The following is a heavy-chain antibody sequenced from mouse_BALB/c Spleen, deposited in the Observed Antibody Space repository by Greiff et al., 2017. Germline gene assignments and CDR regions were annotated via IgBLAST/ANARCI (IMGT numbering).Heavy chain of an antibody. CDR3: ARYGNYVYAMDY. J-gene: IGHJ4*01. D-gene: IGHD2-1*01. Sequence: EVQVVESGGGLVQPGGSRKLSCAASGFTFSSFGMHWVRQAPEKGLEWVAYISSGSSTIYYADTVKGRFTISRDNPKNTLFLQMTSLRSEDTAMYYCARYGNYVYAMDYWGQGTSVTVSS. CDR1: GFTFSSFG. V-gene: IGHV5-17*02. CDR2: ISSGSSTI.